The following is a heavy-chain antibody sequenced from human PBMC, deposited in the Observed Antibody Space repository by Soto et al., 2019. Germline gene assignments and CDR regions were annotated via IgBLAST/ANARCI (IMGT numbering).Heavy chain of an antibody. CDR1: GGSISSGDYY. J-gene: IGHJ4*02. CDR3: ARVDYYDSSGYYGFDY. V-gene: IGHV4-30-4*01. CDR2: IYYSGST. D-gene: IGHD3-22*01. Sequence: QVQLQESGPGLVKPSQTLSLTCTVSGGSISSGDYYWSWIRQPPGKGLEWIGYIYYSGSTYYNPSTQSRVTLSVDKSKNQFSLKLSSVTAADTAVYYCARVDYYDSSGYYGFDYWGQGTLVTVSS.